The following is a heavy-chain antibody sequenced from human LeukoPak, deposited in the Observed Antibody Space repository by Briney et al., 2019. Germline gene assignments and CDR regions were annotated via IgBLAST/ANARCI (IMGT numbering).Heavy chain of an antibody. CDR2: IYPGDSDT. D-gene: IGHD6-19*01. J-gene: IGHJ4*02. Sequence: HGESLEISCKDSGYSFTSYWIGWVRQMPGKGLEWMGIIYPGDSDTRYSPSFQGQVTISADKSISTAYLQWSSLKASDTAMYYCARHLPSSGWYYFDYWGQGTPVTVSS. CDR3: ARHLPSSGWYYFDY. CDR1: GYSFTSYW. V-gene: IGHV5-51*01.